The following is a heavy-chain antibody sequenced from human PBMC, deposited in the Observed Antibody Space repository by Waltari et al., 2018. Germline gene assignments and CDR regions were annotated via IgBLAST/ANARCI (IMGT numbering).Heavy chain of an antibody. J-gene: IGHJ4*02. Sequence: VESGGGLVQPGGSLRLSCAASGFTFSNYWMSWFRQAPGKGLDGVANIKPDGTEKYCVASVWGRFTISRDNTQNSLSLQLSTLRDEDSGRYFCARDWSGSGRGINFWGQGTLVTVSS. CDR1: GFTFSNYW. CDR2: IKPDGTEK. D-gene: IGHD3-3*01. V-gene: IGHV3-7*01. CDR3: ARDWSGSGRGINF.